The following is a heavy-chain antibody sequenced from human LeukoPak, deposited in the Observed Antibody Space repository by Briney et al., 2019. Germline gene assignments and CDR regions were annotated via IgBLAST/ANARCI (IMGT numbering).Heavy chain of an antibody. J-gene: IGHJ4*02. CDR3: ARRGAGGYFDY. CDR2: IYTSGST. V-gene: IGHV4-4*09. D-gene: IGHD3-10*01. CDR1: GGSISSYH. Sequence: SETLSLTCTVSGGSISSYHWSWIRQPPGKGLEWIGYIYTSGSTNYNPSLKSRVTISVDTSKNQFSLKLSSVTAADTAVYYCARRGAGGYFDYWGQGTLVTVSS.